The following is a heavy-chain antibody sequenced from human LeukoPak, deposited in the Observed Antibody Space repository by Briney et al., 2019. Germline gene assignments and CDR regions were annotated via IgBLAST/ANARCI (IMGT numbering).Heavy chain of an antibody. D-gene: IGHD1-20*01. CDR3: AKDPDNFNDGWNFYYMDV. CDR1: RFTFSNYA. J-gene: IGHJ6*03. CDR2: ISDIGDTT. Sequence: AGGSLRLSCAASRFTFSNYAMSWVRQAPGKGLEWVSAISDIGDTTHYTNSVKGWLTISRDNSKDTLYLQMNSLRPEDTAVYFCAKDPDNFNDGWNFYYMDVWGNGTTVTVSS. V-gene: IGHV3-23*01.